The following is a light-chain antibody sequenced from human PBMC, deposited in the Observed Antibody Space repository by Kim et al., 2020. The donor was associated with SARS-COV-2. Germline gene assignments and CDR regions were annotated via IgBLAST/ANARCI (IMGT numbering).Light chain of an antibody. Sequence: QSALTQPASVSGPPGQSITISCTGTSSDIGTYNSVSWFQQFPGRVPKLIIYDVRSRPSGVSSRFSGSKSGDTASLTISGLQAEDEAGYYCSSYTTSTTWVFGGGTQLTVL. CDR2: DVR. CDR3: SSYTTSTTWV. CDR1: SSDIGTYNS. V-gene: IGLV2-14*03. J-gene: IGLJ3*02.